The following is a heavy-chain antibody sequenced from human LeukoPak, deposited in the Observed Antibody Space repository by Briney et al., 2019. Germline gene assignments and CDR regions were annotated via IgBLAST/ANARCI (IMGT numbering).Heavy chain of an antibody. J-gene: IGHJ6*03. Sequence: SETLSLTCTVSGGSISDYYWNWIRQPPGKGLEWIGYIYYSGSTTYNPSLKSRVTMSVDTAKNQFSLRVRSVTAADTAVYYCARGDFCSKSNCYLRPMDVWGKGTTVTVSS. D-gene: IGHD3-3*01. CDR3: ARGDFCSKSNCYLRPMDV. V-gene: IGHV4-59*01. CDR1: GGSISDYY. CDR2: IYYSGST.